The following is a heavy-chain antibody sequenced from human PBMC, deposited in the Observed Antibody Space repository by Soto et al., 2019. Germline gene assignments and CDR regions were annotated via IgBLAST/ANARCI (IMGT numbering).Heavy chain of an antibody. D-gene: IGHD2-15*01. J-gene: IGHJ4*02. CDR2: INPSGGST. CDR1: GYTFTSYY. V-gene: IGHV1-46*01. Sequence: ASVKVSCKASGYTFTSYYLHWVRQAPGQVLEWMGIINPSGGSTSYAQKFQGRVTMTRDTATSTVYMELSSLRSEDTAVYYCARTPGYCSGSRGEGTRGSLDYWGQGTLVAVSS. CDR3: ARTPGYCSGSRGEGTRGSLDY.